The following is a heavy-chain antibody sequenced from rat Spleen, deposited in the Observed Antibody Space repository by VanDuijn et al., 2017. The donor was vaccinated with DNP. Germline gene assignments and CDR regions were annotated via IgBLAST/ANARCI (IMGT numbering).Heavy chain of an antibody. CDR2: ITNTGGST. CDR1: GFIFSNYW. Sequence: EVQLVESGGGPVQPGRSLKLSCLASGFIFSNYWMTWIRQAPGKGLEWVASITNTGGSTYYPDSVKGRFTISRDNAKSSLYLQMNSLRSEDTATYYCTNDWELYYWGQGVMVTVSS. CDR3: TNDWELYY. D-gene: IGHD5-1*01. J-gene: IGHJ2*01. V-gene: IGHV5-31*01.